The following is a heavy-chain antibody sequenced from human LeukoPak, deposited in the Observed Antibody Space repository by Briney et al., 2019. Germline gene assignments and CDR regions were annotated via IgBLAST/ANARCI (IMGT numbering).Heavy chain of an antibody. J-gene: IGHJ4*02. Sequence: PGGSLRLSCSASGFTLSSYAMHWVRQAPGKGLEYVSAISSNGGSTYYADSVKGRFTISRDNSKNTLYLQMSSLRAEDTAVYYCVKGLSYYDSSGYWGWGQGTLVTVSS. CDR2: ISSNGGST. CDR1: GFTLSSYA. CDR3: VKGLSYYDSSGYWG. D-gene: IGHD3-22*01. V-gene: IGHV3-64D*06.